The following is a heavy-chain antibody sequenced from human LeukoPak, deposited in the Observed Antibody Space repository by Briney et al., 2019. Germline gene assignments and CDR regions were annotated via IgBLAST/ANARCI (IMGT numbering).Heavy chain of an antibody. J-gene: IGHJ3*02. CDR3: AATLGPNYDILTGFDAFDI. CDR1: GGSVSSGSYY. Sequence: SETLSLTCTASGGSVSSGSYYWSWIRQPPGKGLEWIGYIYYSGSTNYNPSLKSRVTISVDTSKNQFSLKLSSVTAADTAVYYCAATLGPNYDILTGFDAFDIWGQGTMVTVSS. CDR2: IYYSGST. V-gene: IGHV4-61*01. D-gene: IGHD3-9*01.